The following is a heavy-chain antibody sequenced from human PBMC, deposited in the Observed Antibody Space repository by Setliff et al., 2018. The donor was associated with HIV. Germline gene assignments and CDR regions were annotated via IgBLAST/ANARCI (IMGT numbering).Heavy chain of an antibody. Sequence: ASVKVSCKVSGYTLAELSRHWVRQAPGKGLEWMGGFDPEDGKTIYAQKFQGRVILTEDTSTDTAYMELSSLRSEDTAVYYCATSAGLVRLDYGQAFDIWGQGTMVTVSS. V-gene: IGHV1-24*01. CDR2: FDPEDGKT. D-gene: IGHD4-17*01. CDR3: ATSAGLVRLDYGQAFDI. J-gene: IGHJ3*02. CDR1: GYTLAELS.